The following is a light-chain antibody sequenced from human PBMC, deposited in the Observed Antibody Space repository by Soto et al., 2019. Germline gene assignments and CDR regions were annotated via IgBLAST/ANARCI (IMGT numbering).Light chain of an antibody. V-gene: IGKV2-28*01. J-gene: IGKJ1*01. CDR3: MQALQTPPT. CDR2: LGS. CDR1: QSLLHTDGYNY. Sequence: DTVMTQSPLSLPVTPGEPASISCWSSQSLLHTDGYNYLDWYLQKPGQSPQLLIYLGSYRASGVPDRLSGSGSRTDVTLKISRVEAEDVGVYYCMQALQTPPTFGQGTKLEI.